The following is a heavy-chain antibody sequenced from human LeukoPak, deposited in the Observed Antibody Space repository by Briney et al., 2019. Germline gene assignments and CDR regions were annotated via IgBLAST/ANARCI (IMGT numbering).Heavy chain of an antibody. V-gene: IGHV3-11*06. Sequence: LSLTCTVSGGSISSSSYYWGWIRQAPGRGLEWVSYVSSSSSYTNYADSVRGRFTISRDNAKDSLYLQMNSLRAEDTAVYYCARALGSPLDFWGQGTLVTVSS. CDR2: VSSSSSYT. CDR1: GGSISSSS. J-gene: IGHJ4*02. D-gene: IGHD1-26*01. CDR3: ARALGSPLDF.